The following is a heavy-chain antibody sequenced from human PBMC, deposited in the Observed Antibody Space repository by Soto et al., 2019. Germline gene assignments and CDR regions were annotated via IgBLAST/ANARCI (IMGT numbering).Heavy chain of an antibody. CDR2: ISGSDGST. CDR1: GFTFSSYA. D-gene: IGHD1-7*01. Sequence: EVQLLESGGGLVQPGGSLRLSCAASGFTFSSYALSWVRQAPGKGLEWVSAISGSDGSTYYADSVKGRFTISRDNSKNTLYLQMNSLRAEDTAVYYCAKDPQLELRPSDYWGQGTLVTVSS. J-gene: IGHJ4*02. CDR3: AKDPQLELRPSDY. V-gene: IGHV3-23*01.